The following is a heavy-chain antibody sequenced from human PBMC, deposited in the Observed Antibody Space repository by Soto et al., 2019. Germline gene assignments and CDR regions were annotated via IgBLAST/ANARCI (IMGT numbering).Heavy chain of an antibody. CDR1: GGSISSYY. CDR2: IYYSGST. V-gene: IGHV4-59*01. D-gene: IGHD1-1*01. J-gene: IGHJ3*02. Sequence: LSLTCTFSGGSISSYYWSWIRQPPGKGLEWIGYIYYSGSTNYNPSLKSRVTISVDTSKNQFSLKLSSVTAADTAVYYCATYEKGTPDAFDIWGQGTMVTVSS. CDR3: ATYEKGTPDAFDI.